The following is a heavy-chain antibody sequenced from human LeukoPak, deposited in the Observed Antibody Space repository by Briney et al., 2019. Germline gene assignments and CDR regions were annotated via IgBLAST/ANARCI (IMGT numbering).Heavy chain of an antibody. CDR3: ARGGSSIARRYYYYYMDV. J-gene: IGHJ6*03. Sequence: NSSETLSLTCAVYGGSFSGYYWRWILQPPGKGVEGIGEINHRGSTNYNPSLKSRVTISVDTSKNQFSLKLSSVTAADTAVYYCARGGSSIARRYYYYYMDVWGKGTTVTVSS. CDR2: INHRGST. V-gene: IGHV4-34*01. D-gene: IGHD6-6*01. CDR1: GGSFSGYY.